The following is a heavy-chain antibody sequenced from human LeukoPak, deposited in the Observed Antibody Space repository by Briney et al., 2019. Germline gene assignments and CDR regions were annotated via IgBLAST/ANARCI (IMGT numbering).Heavy chain of an antibody. V-gene: IGHV3-66*01. D-gene: IGHD4-17*01. Sequence: GGSLRLSCAGSGFNVSNYYMSWVRQAPGKGLEWGSLIRDSGEPFYAASLKGPFPVSRDNSKNTMYLQMNSLRVDDPAVYFCARDRAVTQDWVEFDPWGQGTLVTVSS. CDR2: IRDSGEP. CDR3: ARDRAVTQDWVEFDP. CDR1: GFNVSNYY. J-gene: IGHJ5*02.